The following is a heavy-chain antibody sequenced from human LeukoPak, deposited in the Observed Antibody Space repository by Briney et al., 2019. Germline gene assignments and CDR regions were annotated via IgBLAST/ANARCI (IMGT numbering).Heavy chain of an antibody. Sequence: SETLSLTCAVYGGSFSGYYWSWIRQPPGKGLEWIGEINHSGSTNYNPSLKSRVTISVDTSKNQFSLKLSSVTAADTAVYYCARVGTTLLSADPWVRGRINNWFDPWGQGTLVTVSS. D-gene: IGHD1-1*01. CDR2: INHSGST. V-gene: IGHV4-34*01. CDR3: ARVGTTLLSADPWVRGRINNWFDP. J-gene: IGHJ5*02. CDR1: GGSFSGYY.